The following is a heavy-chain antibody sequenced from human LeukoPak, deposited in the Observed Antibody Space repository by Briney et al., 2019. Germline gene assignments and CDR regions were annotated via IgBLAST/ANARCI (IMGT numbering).Heavy chain of an antibody. CDR3: AKAQDIVVVPGAMDY. Sequence: GGSLRLSCAASGFTFSSYSMNWVRQAPGKGLEWVSSISSSSSYIYYADSVKGRFTISRDNAKNSLYLQMNSLRAEDTAVYYCAKAQDIVVVPGAMDYWGQGTLVTVSS. J-gene: IGHJ4*02. V-gene: IGHV3-21*01. CDR2: ISSSSSYI. D-gene: IGHD2-2*01. CDR1: GFTFSSYS.